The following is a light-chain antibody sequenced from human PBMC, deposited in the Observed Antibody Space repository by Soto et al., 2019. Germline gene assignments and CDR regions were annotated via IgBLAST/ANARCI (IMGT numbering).Light chain of an antibody. CDR3: QQYDRYSLS. CDR1: QNIRSW. CDR2: KAS. V-gene: IGKV1-5*03. J-gene: IGKJ3*01. Sequence: DIPMTQSPSTLSASVGDRVSITCRASQNIRSWLAWYQHKPGKAPKLLIYKASTLDSGVPSRFSGSGSGTDFTLTISSLHPDDFATYYCQQYDRYSLSFGPGTKVEIK.